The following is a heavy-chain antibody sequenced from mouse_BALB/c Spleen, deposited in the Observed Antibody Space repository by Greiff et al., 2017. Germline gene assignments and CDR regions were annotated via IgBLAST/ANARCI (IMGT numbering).Heavy chain of an antibody. CDR3: ARDDGYPAWFAY. J-gene: IGHJ3*01. CDR1: GYSITSGYY. V-gene: IGHV3-6*02. D-gene: IGHD2-3*01. CDR2: ISYDGSN. Sequence: ESGPGLVKPSQSLSLTCSVTGYSITSGYYWNWIRQFPGNKLEWMGSISYDGSNNYNPSLKNRISITRDTSKNQFFLKLNSVTTEDTATYYCARDDGYPAWFAYWGQGTLVTVAA.